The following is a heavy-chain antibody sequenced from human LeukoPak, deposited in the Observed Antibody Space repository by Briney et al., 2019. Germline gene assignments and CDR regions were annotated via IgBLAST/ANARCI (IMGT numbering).Heavy chain of an antibody. J-gene: IGHJ4*02. D-gene: IGHD5-24*01. V-gene: IGHV4-34*01. CDR1: GGSFSGYY. CDR3: AKQRRDGYNYFDY. Sequence: SETLSLTCAVYGGSFSGYYWSWIRHPPGKGLEWIGNIYYSESTYYNPSLKSRVTISVDTSKNQFSLKLSSVTAADTAVYYCAKQRRDGYNYFDYWGQGTLVTVSS. CDR2: IYYSEST.